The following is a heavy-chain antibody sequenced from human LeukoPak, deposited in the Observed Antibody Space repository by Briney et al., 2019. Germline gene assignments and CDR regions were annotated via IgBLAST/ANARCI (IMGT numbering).Heavy chain of an antibody. Sequence: ASVKVSRKASLCTFTNYGINWVQQAPGQGLEWMGWISAYSGNTNSAQKLQGIVTMTTDTSPSTGYMELRSVRSDDEAVYYCARDIGVPAAKHYFDYWGQGTLVTVSS. D-gene: IGHD2-2*01. CDR3: ARDIGVPAAKHYFDY. CDR2: ISAYSGNT. CDR1: LCTFTNYG. V-gene: IGHV1-18*01. J-gene: IGHJ4*02.